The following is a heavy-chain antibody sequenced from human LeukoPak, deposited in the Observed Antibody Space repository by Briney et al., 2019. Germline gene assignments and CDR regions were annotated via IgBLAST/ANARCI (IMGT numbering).Heavy chain of an antibody. CDR1: GGSISSYY. Sequence: PSETLSLTCTASGGSISSYYWSWIRQPPGKGLEWIGYIYYSGSTNYNPSLKSRVTISVDTSKNQFSLKLSSVTAADTAVYYCARYSYDILTGYPKGWFDPWGQGTLVTVSS. D-gene: IGHD3-9*01. CDR3: ARYSYDILTGYPKGWFDP. CDR2: IYYSGST. V-gene: IGHV4-59*01. J-gene: IGHJ5*02.